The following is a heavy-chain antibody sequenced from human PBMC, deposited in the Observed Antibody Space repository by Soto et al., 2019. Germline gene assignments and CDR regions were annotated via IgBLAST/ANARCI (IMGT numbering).Heavy chain of an antibody. Sequence: PSETLSLTCNVSGDSISSGGYYWNWIRQVPGRDLEWIGYISYSARSFYNPSLESRVSVSIDTSGNQFSLKLSSMTAADTAVYFCARAHTYYSDISGYYNQSFHFDSWGPGPLVTVS. CDR3: ARAHTYYSDISGYYNQSFHFDS. D-gene: IGHD3-22*01. CDR1: GDSISSGGYY. V-gene: IGHV4-31*03. J-gene: IGHJ4*02. CDR2: ISYSARS.